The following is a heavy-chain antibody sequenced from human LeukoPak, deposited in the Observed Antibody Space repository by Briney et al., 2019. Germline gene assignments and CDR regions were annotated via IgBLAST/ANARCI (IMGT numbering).Heavy chain of an antibody. CDR2: IYWNDDK. CDR1: GFSLSTSGVG. J-gene: IGHJ5*02. Sequence: SGPTLVKPTQTLTLTCTFSGFSLSTSGVGVGWIRQPPGKALEWLALIYWNDDKRYSPFLKSRVTITKDTSKNQVVLTMTNMDPVDTATYYCAVRGYSSSSGSNWFVPWGQGTLVTVSS. V-gene: IGHV2-5*01. CDR3: AVRGYSSSSGSNWFVP. D-gene: IGHD6-6*01.